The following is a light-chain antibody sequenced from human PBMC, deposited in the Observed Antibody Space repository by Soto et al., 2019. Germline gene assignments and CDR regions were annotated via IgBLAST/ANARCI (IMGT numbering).Light chain of an antibody. Sequence: EIVLTQSPATLSLSPGERATLSCRASQSVSSYLAWYQQKPGQAPRLLIYDASNRATGIPARFSGSGSGTDFTLNISSLEPEVFAVYYCQQRSNWPRYTFGQGTKLEIK. CDR3: QQRSNWPRYT. CDR2: DAS. J-gene: IGKJ2*01. V-gene: IGKV3-11*01. CDR1: QSVSSY.